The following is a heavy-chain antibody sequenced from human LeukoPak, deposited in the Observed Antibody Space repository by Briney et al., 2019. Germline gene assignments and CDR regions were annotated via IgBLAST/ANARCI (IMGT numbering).Heavy chain of an antibody. CDR2: ISGSGGST. D-gene: IGHD5-24*01. CDR3: AKGRGWLQFFDY. V-gene: IGHV3-23*01. CDR1: GFTVSSNY. Sequence: GGSLRLSCAASGFTVSSNYMSWVRQAPGKGLEWVSAISGSGGSTYYADSVKGRFTISRDNSKNTLYLQMNSLRAEDTAVYYCAKGRGWLQFFDYWGQGTLVTVSS. J-gene: IGHJ4*02.